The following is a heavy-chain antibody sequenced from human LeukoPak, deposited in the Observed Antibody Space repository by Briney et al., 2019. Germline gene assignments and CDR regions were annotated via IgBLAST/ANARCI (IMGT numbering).Heavy chain of an antibody. CDR3: ARSGPYYYHYVDI. Sequence: PSETLSLTCTVSGFSITRGDYWGWIRQPPGKGLEWIGAVYHSGSTYYNPSLKSRVAISVDTSKNQFSLRLSSVSAADTAVYYCARSGPYYYHYVDIWAKGPRSPSP. V-gene: IGHV4-38-2*02. J-gene: IGHJ6*03. CDR2: VYHSGST. D-gene: IGHD3-10*01. CDR1: GFSITRGDY.